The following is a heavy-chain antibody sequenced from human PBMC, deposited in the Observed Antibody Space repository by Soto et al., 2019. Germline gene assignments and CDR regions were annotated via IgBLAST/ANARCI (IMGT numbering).Heavy chain of an antibody. CDR2: IYDDGIT. V-gene: IGHV4-59*01. Sequence: QVVLQESGPGLVKPSETLSLTCSVSGRSITSYYWSWVRQPPGKGLEWIGYIYDDGITTQNPSIKSRVTMSADTSQHQFSRKLTSVTCADTAVYYCARTYDTNGYANEFDSWGQGILVTLTS. J-gene: IGHJ4*02. CDR1: GRSITSYY. D-gene: IGHD3-22*01. CDR3: ARTYDTNGYANEFDS.